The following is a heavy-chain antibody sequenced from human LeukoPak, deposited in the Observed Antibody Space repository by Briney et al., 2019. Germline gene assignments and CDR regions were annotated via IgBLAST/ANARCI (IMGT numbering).Heavy chain of an antibody. D-gene: IGHD1-26*01. V-gene: IGHV3-66*01. CDR2: IFSDGST. J-gene: IGHJ4*02. CDR3: ARLIVSGSYDYFDY. Sequence: GGSLRLSCAAPGFTVSSNYMSWVRQAPGKGLEWVSVIFSDGSTYYADSVKGRITISRDNSKNSVYLQMNSLRAEDTAVYFCARLIVSGSYDYFDYWGQGTLVAVSS. CDR1: GFTVSSNY.